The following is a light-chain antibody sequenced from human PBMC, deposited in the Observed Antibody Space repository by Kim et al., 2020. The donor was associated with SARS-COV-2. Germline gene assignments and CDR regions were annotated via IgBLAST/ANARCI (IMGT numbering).Light chain of an antibody. J-gene: IGKJ2*01. CDR2: DVS. CDR3: QQYHNYYT. Sequence: SVSRGEITTLSCSTSQTVTGMLALYQQKAGQAPRLVMYDVSTRARGIPARCSGSGSGTEFTLTISILESEDFAVYYCQQYHNYYTFGQGTKVEIK. V-gene: IGKV3-15*01. CDR1: QTVTGM.